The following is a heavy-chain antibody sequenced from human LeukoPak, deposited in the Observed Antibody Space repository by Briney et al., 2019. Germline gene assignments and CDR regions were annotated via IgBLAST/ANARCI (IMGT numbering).Heavy chain of an antibody. Sequence: SETLSLTCTVSGGSINSYYWGWVRQPAGKGLEWIGRIYTNTGTTNYSPSLKGRLTMSVDTSKNQFSLNLRPVTAADTAVYYCGRQGYTASYFLDYWSQGTLVTVSS. CDR3: GRQGYTASYFLDY. J-gene: IGHJ4*02. V-gene: IGHV4-4*07. CDR2: IYTNTGTT. CDR1: GGSINSYY. D-gene: IGHD1-26*01.